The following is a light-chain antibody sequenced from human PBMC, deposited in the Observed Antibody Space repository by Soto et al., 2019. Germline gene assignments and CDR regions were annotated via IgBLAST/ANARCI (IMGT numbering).Light chain of an antibody. CDR1: QSVSRNY. J-gene: IGKJ5*01. CDR2: GAS. Sequence: EIVLTQSPGTLSLSPGERATLSCRASQSVSRNYLAWYQQKPGQAPRLLIYGASRRATGIPDRFSGGGSGTDFTLTISRMEPEDFAVYYCQQYGSSLITFGQGTRLEIK. V-gene: IGKV3-20*01. CDR3: QQYGSSLIT.